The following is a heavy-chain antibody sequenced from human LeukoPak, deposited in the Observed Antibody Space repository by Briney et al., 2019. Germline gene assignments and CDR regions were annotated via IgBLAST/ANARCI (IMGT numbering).Heavy chain of an antibody. Sequence: PSQTLSLTCTVSGGSISSGSYYWSWIRQPAGKGLEWIGRIYTSGSTNYNPSLKSRVTISVDTSKNQFSLKLSSVTAADTAVYYCARVFSGWDYYYMDVWGKGTTVTVSS. CDR3: ARVFSGWDYYYMDV. CDR1: GGSISSGSYY. CDR2: IYTSGST. V-gene: IGHV4-61*02. J-gene: IGHJ6*03. D-gene: IGHD6-19*01.